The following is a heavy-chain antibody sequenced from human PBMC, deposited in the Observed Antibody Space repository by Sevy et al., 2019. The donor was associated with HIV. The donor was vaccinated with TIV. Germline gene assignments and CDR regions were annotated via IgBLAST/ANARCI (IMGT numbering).Heavy chain of an antibody. CDR2: IRYDGSNE. J-gene: IGHJ5*02. Sequence: GGSLRLSCAASGLTFSSYGMHWVRQAPGKGLEWVAFIRYDGSNEYYADSVKGRFTISRDNSKNTLYLQMNSLRAEDTAVYYCAKDRAQLANWFDPWGQGTLVTVSS. D-gene: IGHD2-15*01. V-gene: IGHV3-30*02. CDR3: AKDRAQLANWFDP. CDR1: GLTFSSYG.